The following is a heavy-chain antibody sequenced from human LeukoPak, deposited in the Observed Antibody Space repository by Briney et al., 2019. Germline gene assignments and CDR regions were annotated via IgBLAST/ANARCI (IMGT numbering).Heavy chain of an antibody. Sequence: GGSLRLSCAASGFTFSSYNMNWVRQAPGKGLEWVSYISSSSSTIYYADSVKGRFTISRDNSKNTLYLQMNSLRAEDTAVYYCAKVARGYSGYEEDYWGQGTLVTVSS. CDR2: ISSSSSTI. J-gene: IGHJ4*02. D-gene: IGHD5-12*01. CDR1: GFTFSSYN. CDR3: AKVARGYSGYEEDY. V-gene: IGHV3-48*01.